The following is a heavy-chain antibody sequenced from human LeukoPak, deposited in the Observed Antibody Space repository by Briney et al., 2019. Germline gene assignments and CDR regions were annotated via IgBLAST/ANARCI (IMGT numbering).Heavy chain of an antibody. Sequence: PSETLSLTCTVPDGSISNSFWNWVRQPPGKGLEWIAYIHTNGSTKYNPAFKSRVTFSVGTSKRQFSLRLNLVTASNTAVYYCTNSYDGKIVPFDNWGQGTLVTVSS. J-gene: IGHJ4*02. CDR2: IHTNGST. CDR1: DGSISNSF. CDR3: TNSYDGKIVPFDN. V-gene: IGHV4-4*09. D-gene: IGHD4-23*01.